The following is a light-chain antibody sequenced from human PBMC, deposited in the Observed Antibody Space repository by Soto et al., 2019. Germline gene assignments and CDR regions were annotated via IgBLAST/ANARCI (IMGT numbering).Light chain of an antibody. J-gene: IGKJ1*01. CDR3: QQDNCYRT. CDR1: QSISSW. V-gene: IGKV1-5*01. CDR2: DAS. Sequence: EIQLTQSPSTLSASAGDRVTISCRASQSISSWLAWYQQKPGKAPKLLIYDASRLESGLPSRFSGRGSGTEFPLTISRLQPDDFATYCCQQDNCYRTFGQGTKVDIK.